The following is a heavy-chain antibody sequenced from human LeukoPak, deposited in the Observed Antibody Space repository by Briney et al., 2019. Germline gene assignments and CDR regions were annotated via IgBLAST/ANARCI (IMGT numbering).Heavy chain of an antibody. CDR3: TSQLGLVPDY. CDR2: IRSKANNYAT. J-gene: IGHJ4*02. Sequence: GGSLRLSCAASGFTFSGSAMHWVRQASGKGLEWVGRIRSKANNYATAYAASVKGRFTISRDDSKNTAYLQMNSLKTEDTAVYYCTSQLGLVPDYWGQGTLVTVSS. V-gene: IGHV3-73*01. D-gene: IGHD3/OR15-3a*01. CDR1: GFTFSGSA.